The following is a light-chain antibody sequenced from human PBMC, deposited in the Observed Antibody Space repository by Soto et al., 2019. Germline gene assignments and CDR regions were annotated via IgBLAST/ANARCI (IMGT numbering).Light chain of an antibody. CDR3: QQTYSSPET. Sequence: DIQMTQSPSSLSASVGDRVTITCRASQSISNYLNWFQQKPGNPPKLLIYAASTLQGGVPSRFSGRGSGTDCTLTISNLQPEDFATYYCQQTYSSPETFGQGTKVEI. V-gene: IGKV1-39*01. CDR2: AAS. J-gene: IGKJ1*01. CDR1: QSISNY.